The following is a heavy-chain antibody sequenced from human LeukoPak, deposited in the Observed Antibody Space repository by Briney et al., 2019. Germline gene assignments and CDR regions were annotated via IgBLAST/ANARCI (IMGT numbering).Heavy chain of an antibody. CDR3: ARAKGIVLMMYAREWRWFDP. CDR1: GYTFTSYA. CDR2: INTNTGNP. D-gene: IGHD2-8*01. V-gene: IGHV7-4-1*02. Sequence: ASVKVSCKASGYTFTSYAMNWVRQAPGQGLEWMGWINTNTGNPTYAQGFTGRFVFSLDTSVSTAYLQISSLKAEDTAVYYCARAKGIVLMMYAREWRWFDPWGQGTLVTVSS. J-gene: IGHJ5*02.